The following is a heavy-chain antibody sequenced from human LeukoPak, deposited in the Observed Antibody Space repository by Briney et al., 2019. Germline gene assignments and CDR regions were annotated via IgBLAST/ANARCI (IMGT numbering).Heavy chain of an antibody. CDR2: IYHSGST. D-gene: IGHD5-18*01. CDR1: GGSISSSNW. CDR3: ARADGYSYGHFDY. V-gene: IGHV4-4*02. Sequence: KPSETLCLTCAVSGGSISSSNWWSWVRQPPGKGLEWIGEIYHSGSTNYNPSLKSRVTISVDKSKNQFSLKLSSVTAADTAVYYCARADGYSYGHFDYWGQGTLVTVSS. J-gene: IGHJ4*02.